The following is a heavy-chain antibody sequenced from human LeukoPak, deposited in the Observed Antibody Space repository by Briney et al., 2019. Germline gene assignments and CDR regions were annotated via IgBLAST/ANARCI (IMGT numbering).Heavy chain of an antibody. V-gene: IGHV4-59*08. J-gene: IGHJ4*02. CDR1: GRSISSYY. D-gene: IGHD2-21*01. Sequence: SETLSLTCSVSGRSISSYYWSWIRQPPGKGLEWIGYIYYSGSTNYIPSLKRRVTISVDTSKNQFSLKRSSVTAADTAVYDCARQRGGDCFDYWGQGTLVTVSS. CDR2: IYYSGST. CDR3: ARQRGGDCFDY.